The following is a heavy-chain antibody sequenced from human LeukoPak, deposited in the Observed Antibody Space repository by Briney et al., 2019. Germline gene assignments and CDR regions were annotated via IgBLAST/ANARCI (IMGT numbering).Heavy chain of an antibody. V-gene: IGHV1-3*01. Sequence: ASVKVFCKASGYTFTSYAMHWVRQAPGQRLEWMGWINAGNGNTKYSQKFQGRVTITRDTSASTAYMELSSLRSEDTAVYYCARGKKWLGFDYWGQGTLVTVSS. CDR2: INAGNGNT. J-gene: IGHJ4*02. CDR1: GYTFTSYA. CDR3: ARGKKWLGFDY. D-gene: IGHD6-19*01.